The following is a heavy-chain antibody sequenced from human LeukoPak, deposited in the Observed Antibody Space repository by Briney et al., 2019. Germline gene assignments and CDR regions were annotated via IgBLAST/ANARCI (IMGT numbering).Heavy chain of an antibody. J-gene: IGHJ5*02. V-gene: IGHV1-69*02. CDR2: IIPILGIA. CDR1: GGTFSSYT. Sequence: SVKVSCKASGGTFSSYTISWVRQAPGQGLEWMGRIIPILGIANYTQKFQGRVTITADKSTSTAYMELSSLRSEDTAVYYCARVRSGSNWFDPWGQGTLVTVSS. CDR3: ARVRSGSNWFDP. D-gene: IGHD1-26*01.